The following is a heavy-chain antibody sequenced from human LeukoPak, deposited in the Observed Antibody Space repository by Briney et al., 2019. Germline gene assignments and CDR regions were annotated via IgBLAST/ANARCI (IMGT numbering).Heavy chain of an antibody. V-gene: IGHV5-10-1*01. Sequence: LGESLKISCKGSGYSFTSYWISWVRQMPGKGLEWMGRIGPSDSYTNYSPSFQGHVTISADKSISTAYLQWSSLKASDTAMYYCARLNSGTLDAFDIWGQGTMVTVSS. CDR3: ARLNSGTLDAFDI. CDR2: IGPSDSYT. CDR1: GYSFTSYW. D-gene: IGHD6-13*01. J-gene: IGHJ3*02.